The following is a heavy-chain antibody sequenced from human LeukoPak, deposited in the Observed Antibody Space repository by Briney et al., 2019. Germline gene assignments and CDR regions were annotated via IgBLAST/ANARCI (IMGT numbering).Heavy chain of an antibody. CDR2: IYHSGST. Sequence: SETLSLTCTVSGYSISSAYYWGWVRQPPGKGLEWIGTIYHSGSTDYNPSLKSRVTISLDTFKNQFSLMLTSVTAAATAVYYCARVTMVGGFDPWGQGTLVTVSS. V-gene: IGHV4-38-2*02. CDR1: GYSISSAYY. D-gene: IGHD3-10*01. CDR3: ARVTMVGGFDP. J-gene: IGHJ5*02.